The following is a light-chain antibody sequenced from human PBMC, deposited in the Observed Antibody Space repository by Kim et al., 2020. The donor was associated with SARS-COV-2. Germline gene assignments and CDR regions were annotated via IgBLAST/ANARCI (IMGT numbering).Light chain of an antibody. Sequence: PGLRVTFSCSGSSSNIGSNSVNWYQQPPGTAPKLLIYSNNKRPSGVPDRFSGSKSGTSASLAISGLQSEDEADYYCAAWDDSSYVFGTGTKVTVL. J-gene: IGLJ1*01. V-gene: IGLV1-44*01. CDR3: AAWDDSSYV. CDR2: SNN. CDR1: SSNIGSNS.